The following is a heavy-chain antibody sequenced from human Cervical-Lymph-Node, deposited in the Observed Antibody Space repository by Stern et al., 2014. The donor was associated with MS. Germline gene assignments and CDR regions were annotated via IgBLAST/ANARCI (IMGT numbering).Heavy chain of an antibody. Sequence: VQLVESGGGVVQPGRSLRLSCAASGFTFSSYAMHWVRQAPGKGLEWVAVISYDGSNKYYADSVKGRFTIARDNSKNTLYLQMNSLSSEDTALYYCAREGGRDGYXPLDYWGXXTLVTVSS. CDR3: AREGGRDGYXPLDY. J-gene: IGHJ4*01. CDR1: GFTFSSYA. V-gene: IGHV3-30-3*01. CDR2: ISYDGSNK. D-gene: IGHD5-24*01.